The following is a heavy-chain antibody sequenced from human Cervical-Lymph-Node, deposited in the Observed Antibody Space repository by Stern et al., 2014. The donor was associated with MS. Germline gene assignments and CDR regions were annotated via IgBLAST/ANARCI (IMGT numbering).Heavy chain of an antibody. CDR1: GFTVTNNS. Sequence: VQLVESGGGLIQPGGSLRLSCAASGFTVTNNSMSWVRQAPGRGLEWVSVIYSDGRTNSADSVKGRFTISRDTSKNTVFLQMNGLRAEDTAVYYCARGGGDWNAFAIWGQGTTITVSS. V-gene: IGHV3-53*01. CDR3: ARGGGDWNAFAI. CDR2: IYSDGRT. D-gene: IGHD2-21*02. J-gene: IGHJ3*02.